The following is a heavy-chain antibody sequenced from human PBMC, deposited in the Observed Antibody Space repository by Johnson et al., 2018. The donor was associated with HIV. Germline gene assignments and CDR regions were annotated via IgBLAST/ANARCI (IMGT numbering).Heavy chain of an antibody. D-gene: IGHD6-25*01. Sequence: VQLVESGGGLLQPGGSLRLSCAASGFTFKNYAMNWVRQAPGRGLEWVSGMSGNGGDTYYADSVKGRFTISRDKSENSVYLQVNSLRAEDTAVYYCVKVLLEAVTEGLGSLGPWGKGPMFTVFS. CDR2: MSGNGGDT. CDR3: VKVLLEAVTEGLGSLGP. CDR1: GFTFKNYA. V-gene: IGHV3-23*04. J-gene: IGHJ3*01.